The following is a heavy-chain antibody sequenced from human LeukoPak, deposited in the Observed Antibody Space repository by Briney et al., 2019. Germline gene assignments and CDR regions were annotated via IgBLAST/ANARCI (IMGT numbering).Heavy chain of an antibody. CDR1: GFTFSNYN. CDR3: AKESIAVAGTFGY. D-gene: IGHD6-19*01. J-gene: IGHJ4*02. CDR2: ISGSGGST. Sequence: GGSLRLSCAASGFTFSNYNMNWVRQAPGKGLEWVSAISGSGGSTYYADSVKGRFTSSRDNSKNTLYLQMNSLRAEDTAVYYCAKESIAVAGTFGYWGQGTLVTVSS. V-gene: IGHV3-23*01.